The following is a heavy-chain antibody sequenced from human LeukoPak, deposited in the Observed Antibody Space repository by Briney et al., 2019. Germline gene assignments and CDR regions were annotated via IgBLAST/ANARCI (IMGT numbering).Heavy chain of an antibody. D-gene: IGHD3-10*01. J-gene: IGHJ4*02. CDR2: ISYDGSNR. V-gene: IGHV3-30-3*01. Sequence: PGRSLRLSCAASGFTFSSYAMHWVRQAPGTGLEWVAVISYDGSNRYYADSVKGRFTISRDNAKNTLYLQMNSLRAEDTAVYYCARAEWYYGSGSLYYWGQGTLVTVSS. CDR3: ARAEWYYGSGSLYY. CDR1: GFTFSSYA.